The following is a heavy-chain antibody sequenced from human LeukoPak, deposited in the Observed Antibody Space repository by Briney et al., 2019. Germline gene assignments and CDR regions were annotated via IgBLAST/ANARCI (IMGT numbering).Heavy chain of an antibody. CDR2: ISSSSSYI. CDR1: GFTFSSYS. V-gene: IGHV3-21*01. Sequence: GGSLRLSCAASGFTFSSYSMNWVRQAPGKGLEWVSSISSSSSYIYYADSVKGRFTISRDNAKNSLYLQMNSLRAEDTAVYYCARGYSSSWSIFDYWGLGTLVTVSS. CDR3: ARGYSSSWSIFDY. D-gene: IGHD6-13*01. J-gene: IGHJ4*02.